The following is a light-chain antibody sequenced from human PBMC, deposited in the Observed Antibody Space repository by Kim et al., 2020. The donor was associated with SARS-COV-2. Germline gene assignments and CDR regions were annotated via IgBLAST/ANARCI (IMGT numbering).Light chain of an antibody. CDR3: CSYAGSYTWV. V-gene: IGLV2-11*01. Sequence: GQSVTISCTGTSSDVGGYNYVSWYQQHPGKAPKLMIYDVSKRPSGVPDRFSGSKSGNTASLTISGLQAEDEDDYYCCSYAGSYTWVFGGGTKLTVL. CDR1: SSDVGGYNY. CDR2: DVS. J-gene: IGLJ3*02.